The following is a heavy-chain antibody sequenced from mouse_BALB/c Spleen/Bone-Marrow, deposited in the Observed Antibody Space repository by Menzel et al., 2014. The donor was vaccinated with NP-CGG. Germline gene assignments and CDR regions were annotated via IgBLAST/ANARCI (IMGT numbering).Heavy chain of an antibody. CDR3: VRDSSGYFDY. V-gene: IGHV5-9-4*01. CDR1: GFTFSWYA. CDR2: ISSAGSHT. J-gene: IGHJ2*01. Sequence: EVQLVESGGGLVKPGGSLKLSCAASGFTFSWYAMSWVRQSPEKRLEWVAEISSAGSHTYYPDTVTGRFTISRDYAKNTLYLEMSSLRSEDTAMYYCVRDSSGYFDYWGQGTTLTVSS. D-gene: IGHD3-1*01.